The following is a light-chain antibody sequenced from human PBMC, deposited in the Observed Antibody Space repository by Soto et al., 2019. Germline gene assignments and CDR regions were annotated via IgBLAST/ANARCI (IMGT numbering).Light chain of an antibody. V-gene: IGKV4-1*01. Sequence: DIVMTQSPDSLAVSLGARATVNCKSSQSVLYKSNNRDSIAWYQQKPGQPPRLLIYWASTRESGVPDRFSGSGSGTDFTLTISSLQAADGAVYYCQQYEATPRTFGQGTKVEIK. CDR3: QQYEATPRT. CDR2: WAS. CDR1: QSVLYKSNNRDS. J-gene: IGKJ1*01.